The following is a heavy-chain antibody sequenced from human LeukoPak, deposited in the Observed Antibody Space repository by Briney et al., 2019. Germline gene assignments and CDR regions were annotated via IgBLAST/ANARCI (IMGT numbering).Heavy chain of an antibody. Sequence: GASVKVSCKASGYTFTSYDINWVRQATGQGLEWMGWMNPNSGNTGYAQKFQGRVTMTRNTSISTAYMELSSLRSEDTAVYYCASLVVPAAIRRYGMDVWGRGTTVTVSS. CDR2: MNPNSGNT. J-gene: IGHJ6*02. V-gene: IGHV1-8*01. CDR3: ASLVVPAAIRRYGMDV. D-gene: IGHD2-2*02. CDR1: GYTFTSYD.